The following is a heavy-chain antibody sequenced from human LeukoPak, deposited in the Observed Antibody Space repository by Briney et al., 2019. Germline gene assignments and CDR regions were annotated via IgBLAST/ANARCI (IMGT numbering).Heavy chain of an antibody. CDR1: GGSISSGDSY. CDR3: ARVIRGYCSGGSCYSLVFDY. V-gene: IGHV4-30-4*01. Sequence: PSQTLSLTCTVSGGSISSGDSYWSWIRQPPGKGLVWITCSYYSGSTYYNPSLKSRVTISVDTSKNQFSLMLSSVTAADTAVYYCARVIRGYCSGGSCYSLVFDYWGQGALVTVSS. J-gene: IGHJ4*02. CDR2: SYYSGST. D-gene: IGHD2-15*01.